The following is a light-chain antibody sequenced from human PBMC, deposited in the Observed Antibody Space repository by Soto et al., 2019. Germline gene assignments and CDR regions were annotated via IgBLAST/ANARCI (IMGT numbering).Light chain of an antibody. J-gene: IGKJ4*01. Sequence: EIVMTQSPATLSVSPGERATLSCRASQSVSSNLAWYQQKPGQAPRLLIYGASTRATGIPARFSGSGSGTELTLTISSMQSEDFSFYYCQQYNNWPLTFGGGTKVEIK. CDR2: GAS. V-gene: IGKV3-15*01. CDR3: QQYNNWPLT. CDR1: QSVSSN.